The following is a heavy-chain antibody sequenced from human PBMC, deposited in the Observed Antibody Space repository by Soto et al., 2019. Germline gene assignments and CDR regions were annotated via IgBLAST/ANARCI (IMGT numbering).Heavy chain of an antibody. CDR2: IYYSGST. D-gene: IGHD1-7*01. V-gene: IGHV4-30-4*01. CDR1: GGSISSGDYY. CDR3: ARVSGITGTYLSFDY. J-gene: IGHJ4*02. Sequence: QVQLQESGPGLVKPSQTLSLTCTVSGGSISSGDYYWSWIRQPPGKGLEWIGYIYYSGSTYYNPSLKSRVTISVDTSKNQCSLKLSSVTAADTAVYHCARVSGITGTYLSFDYWGQGTLVTVSS.